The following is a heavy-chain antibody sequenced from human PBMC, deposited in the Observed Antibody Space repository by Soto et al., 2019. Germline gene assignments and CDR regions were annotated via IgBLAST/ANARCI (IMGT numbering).Heavy chain of an antibody. CDR1: GFPFRSYC. D-gene: IGHD5-12*01. V-gene: IGHV3-33*01. J-gene: IGHJ4*02. CDR3: ARASPWIPLYYFDY. Sequence: PGWSLRISCAAAGFPFRSYCMHWVPQAPGQGVEGGAIILYDGRNKNYADSVKGRFHISRDKSKNKPYLQMKHLRAEDTAVYYCARASPWIPLYYFDYWGQGTLVTVSS. CDR2: ILYDGRNK.